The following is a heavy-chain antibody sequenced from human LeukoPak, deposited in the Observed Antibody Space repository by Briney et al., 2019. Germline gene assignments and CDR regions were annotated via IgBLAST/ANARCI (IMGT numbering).Heavy chain of an antibody. V-gene: IGHV3-23*01. J-gene: IGHJ4*02. CDR1: GFTFNKFD. CDR3: AKGGWLDN. CDR2: ISIGGDRI. Sequence: GGSLRLSCEASGFTFNKFDMTWVRQAPGKGLEWVSFISIGGDRIYYADSVEGRLTISRDNSKNTLYLEMNSLRGEDTAVYYCAKGGWLDNWGQGTLVTVSS. D-gene: IGHD6-19*01.